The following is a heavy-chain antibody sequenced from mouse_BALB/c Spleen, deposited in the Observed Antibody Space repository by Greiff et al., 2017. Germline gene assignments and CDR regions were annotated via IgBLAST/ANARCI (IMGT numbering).Heavy chain of an antibody. CDR2: INPYNDGT. CDR1: GYTFTSYV. J-gene: IGHJ4*01. CDR3: ARTMITTKAMDY. V-gene: IGHV1-14*01. D-gene: IGHD2-4*01. Sequence: VQLKESGPELEKPGASVEMSCKASGYTFTSYVMHWVKQKPGQGLEWIGYINPYNDGTKYNEKFKGKATLTSDKSSSTAYMELSSLTSEDSAVYYCARTMITTKAMDYWGQGTSVTVSS.